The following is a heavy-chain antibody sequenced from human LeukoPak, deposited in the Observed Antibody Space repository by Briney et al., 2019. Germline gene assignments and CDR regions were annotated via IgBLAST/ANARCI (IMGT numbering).Heavy chain of an antibody. Sequence: PSETLSLTCTVSGGSISSSNYYWGWIRQPPGKGLEWIGSIYYSGSTYYNPSLKSRVTISVDTSKNQFSLKLSSVTAADTAVYYCARRWNCPIPVAFGSWFDYWGQGTLVTVSS. CDR3: ARRWNCPIPVAFGSWFDY. V-gene: IGHV4-39*07. CDR2: IYYSGST. J-gene: IGHJ5*01. CDR1: GGSISSSNYY. D-gene: IGHD6-19*01.